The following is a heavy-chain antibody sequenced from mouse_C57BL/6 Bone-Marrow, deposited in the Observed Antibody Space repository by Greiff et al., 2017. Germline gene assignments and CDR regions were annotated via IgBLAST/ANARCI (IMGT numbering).Heavy chain of an antibody. Sequence: EVQLVESGAELVRPGASVKLSCTASGFNFKDDYMHWVKQRPEQGLEWIGWIDPENGDTDYASKFQGKDTITAAPSSNPTYLQLRSLTSEDTAVYYYTTAITTVVADDWGQGTTLTVAS. J-gene: IGHJ2*01. CDR2: IDPENGDT. D-gene: IGHD1-1*01. CDR3: TTAITTVVADD. CDR1: GFNFKDDY. V-gene: IGHV14-4*01.